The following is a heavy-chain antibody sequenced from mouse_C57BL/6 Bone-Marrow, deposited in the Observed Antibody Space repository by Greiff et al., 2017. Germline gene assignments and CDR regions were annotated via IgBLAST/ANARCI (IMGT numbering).Heavy chain of an antibody. CDR1: GYTFTSYW. V-gene: IGHV1-69*01. CDR3: ARWVTTVVGDV. D-gene: IGHD1-1*01. Sequence: QVQLQQPGAELVMPGASVKLSCKASGYTFTSYWMHWVKQRPGQGLEWIGEIDPSDSYNNYNQKFKGKSTLTVDKSSSTAYMQLSSLTSEDSAVYYCARWVTTVVGDVWGTGTTVTVSS. J-gene: IGHJ1*03. CDR2: IDPSDSYN.